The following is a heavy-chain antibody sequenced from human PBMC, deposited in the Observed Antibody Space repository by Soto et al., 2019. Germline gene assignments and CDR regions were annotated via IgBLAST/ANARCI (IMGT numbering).Heavy chain of an antibody. D-gene: IGHD5-12*01. CDR2: ISYDGSNK. J-gene: IGHJ5*02. V-gene: IGHV3-30-3*01. CDR3: ASSNGYAGWFDP. CDR1: GFTFSSYA. Sequence: GGSLRLSCAASGFTFSSYAMHWVRQAPGKGLEWVAVISYDGSNKYYADSVKGRFTISRDNSKNTLYLQMNSLRAEDTAVYYCASSNGYAGWFDPWGQGTLVTVSS.